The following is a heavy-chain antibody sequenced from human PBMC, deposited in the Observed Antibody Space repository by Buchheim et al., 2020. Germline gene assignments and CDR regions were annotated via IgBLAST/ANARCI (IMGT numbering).Heavy chain of an antibody. Sequence: QVQLVESGGGVVQPGRSLRLSCAASGFTFSSYGMHWVRQAPGKGLEWVAVISYDGSNKYYADSVKGRFTISRDNSKNTLYLQMNSLRAEDTAVYYCAKEFPEPRLRFLEWLLSGYYGMDVWGQGTT. CDR1: GFTFSSYG. CDR3: AKEFPEPRLRFLEWLLSGYYGMDV. J-gene: IGHJ6*02. V-gene: IGHV3-30*18. D-gene: IGHD3-3*01. CDR2: ISYDGSNK.